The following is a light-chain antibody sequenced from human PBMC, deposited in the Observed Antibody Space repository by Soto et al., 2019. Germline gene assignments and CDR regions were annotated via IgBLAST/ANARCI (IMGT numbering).Light chain of an antibody. CDR1: SSDVGGYNY. J-gene: IGLJ1*01. CDR2: EVT. CDR3: SSYTSSTADV. Sequence: QSVLAQPASVSGSPGQSITISCTGTSSDVGGYNYVSWYQLHPGKAPKLILYEVTNRPSGVSDRFSGSKSGNTASLTISGLQAEDEADYYCSSYTSSTADVFGNGTKGTVL. V-gene: IGLV2-14*01.